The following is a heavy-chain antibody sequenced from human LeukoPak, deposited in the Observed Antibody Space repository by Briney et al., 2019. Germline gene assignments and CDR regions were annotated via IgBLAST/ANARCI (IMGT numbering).Heavy chain of an antibody. CDR2: INSDGSST. J-gene: IGHJ4*02. D-gene: IGHD2-15*01. CDR1: GFTFSSYW. CDR3: ARGRGYCFGVNCYFDY. Sequence: PGRSLRLSCAASGFTFSSYWMHWARQVPGKGLVWVSRINSDGSSTNYADSVKGRFTISRDNAKNTLYLQMNSLRAEDTAVYYCARGRGYCFGVNCYFDYWGQGTLVTVSS. V-gene: IGHV3-74*01.